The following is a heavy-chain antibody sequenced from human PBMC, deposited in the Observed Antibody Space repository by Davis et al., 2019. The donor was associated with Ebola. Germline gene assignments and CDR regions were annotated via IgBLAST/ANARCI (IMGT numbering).Heavy chain of an antibody. V-gene: IGHV3-23*01. CDR2: MSSIGGSGDT. J-gene: IGHJ4*02. CDR1: GFIFSSYG. Sequence: GGSLRLSCAGSGFIFSSYGMAWVRQAPGKGLEWVSGMSSIGGSGDTNHADSVRGRFTISRDDSKNTLFLQMHSLRAEDTAVYYCAKSAYSSAWYRNLDYWGQGTLVTVSS. D-gene: IGHD6-13*01. CDR3: AKSAYSSAWYRNLDY.